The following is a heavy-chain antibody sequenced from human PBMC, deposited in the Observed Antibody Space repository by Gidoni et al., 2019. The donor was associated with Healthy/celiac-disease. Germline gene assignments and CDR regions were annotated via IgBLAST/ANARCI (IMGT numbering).Heavy chain of an antibody. D-gene: IGHD5-18*01. CDR3: ARGETAMAGFDY. CDR1: AGSISSGGYS. Sequence: QLQLQESGSGLVKPSQTLSLTCAVPAGSISSGGYSWSWIRQPPGKGLEWIGYIYHSGSTYYNPSLKSRVTISVDRSKNQFSLKLSSVTAADTAVYYCARGETAMAGFDYWGQGTLVTVSS. CDR2: IYHSGST. V-gene: IGHV4-30-2*01. J-gene: IGHJ4*02.